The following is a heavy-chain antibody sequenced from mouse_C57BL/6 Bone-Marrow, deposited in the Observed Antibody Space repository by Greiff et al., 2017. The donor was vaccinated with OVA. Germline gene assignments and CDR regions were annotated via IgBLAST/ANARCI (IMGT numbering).Heavy chain of an antibody. J-gene: IGHJ3*01. V-gene: IGHV5-6*01. Sequence: EVQGVESGGDLVKPGGSLKLSCAASGFTFSSYGMSWVRQTPDKRLEWVATISSGGSYTYYPDSVKGRFTISRDNAKNTLYLQMSSLKSEDTAMYYCASPSITTVVARFAYWGQGTLVTVSA. CDR2: ISSGGSYT. D-gene: IGHD1-1*01. CDR1: GFTFSSYG. CDR3: ASPSITTVVARFAY.